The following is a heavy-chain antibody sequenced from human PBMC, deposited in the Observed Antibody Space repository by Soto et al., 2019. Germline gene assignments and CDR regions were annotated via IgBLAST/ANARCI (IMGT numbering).Heavy chain of an antibody. CDR2: IYYSGST. V-gene: IGHV4-31*03. CDR1: GGSISSGGYY. CDR3: ARDTGQQLVRNYYYGMDV. Sequence: SETLSLTCTVSGGSISSGGYYWSWIRQHPGKGLEWIGYIYYSGSTYYNPSLKSRVTISVDTSKNQFSLKLSSVTASDTAVYYCARDTGQQLVRNYYYGMDVWGQGTTVTVSS. D-gene: IGHD6-13*01. J-gene: IGHJ6*02.